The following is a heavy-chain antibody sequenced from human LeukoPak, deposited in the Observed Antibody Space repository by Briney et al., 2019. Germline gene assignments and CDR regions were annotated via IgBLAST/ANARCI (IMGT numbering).Heavy chain of an antibody. J-gene: IGHJ4*02. V-gene: IGHV3-9*01. Sequence: GGSLRLSCAASGFTFDDYAMHWVRQAPGKGLEWVSGISWNSGSIGYADSVKGRFTISRDNAKNSLYLQMNSLRAEDTALYYCASDGQLADYWGQGTLVTVSS. CDR3: ASDGQLADY. CDR2: ISWNSGSI. CDR1: GFTFDDYA. D-gene: IGHD6-6*01.